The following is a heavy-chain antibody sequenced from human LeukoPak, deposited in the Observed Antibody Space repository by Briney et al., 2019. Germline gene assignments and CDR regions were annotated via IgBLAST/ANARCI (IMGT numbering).Heavy chain of an antibody. V-gene: IGHV3-48*04. CDR2: ISSSGSTI. CDR3: ATWAYYYGSGSYGDV. CDR1: GFTFSGYW. Sequence: PGGSLRLSCAGYGFTFSGYWMSWVRQAPGKGLEWVSYISSSGSTIYYADSVKGRFTISRDNAKNSLYLQMNSLRAEDTAVYYCATWAYYYGSGSYGDVWGQGTTVTVSS. J-gene: IGHJ6*02. D-gene: IGHD3-10*01.